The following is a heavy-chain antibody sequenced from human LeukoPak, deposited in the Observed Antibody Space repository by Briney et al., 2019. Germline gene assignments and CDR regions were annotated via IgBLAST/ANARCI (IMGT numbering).Heavy chain of an antibody. Sequence: GGSLRLSCAASGFTFSSYSMNWVRQAPGKGLEWVSSISSSSSYIYYADSVKGRFTISRDNAKSSLYLQMNSLRAEDTAVYYCARANYYGSGGAAFDIWGQGTMVTVSS. CDR1: GFTFSSYS. D-gene: IGHD3-10*01. CDR3: ARANYYGSGGAAFDI. V-gene: IGHV3-21*01. J-gene: IGHJ3*02. CDR2: ISSSSSYI.